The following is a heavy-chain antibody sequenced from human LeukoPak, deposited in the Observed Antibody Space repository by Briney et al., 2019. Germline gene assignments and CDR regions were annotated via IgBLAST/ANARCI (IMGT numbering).Heavy chain of an antibody. Sequence: GSLRLSCAASGFTFSSYSMNWVRQAPGKGLEWIGEINHSGSTNYNPSLKSRVTISVDTSKNQFSLKLSSVTAADTAVYYCARGGAVAAPFDYWGQGTLVTVSS. D-gene: IGHD6-19*01. J-gene: IGHJ4*02. CDR2: INHSGST. CDR3: ARGGAVAAPFDY. CDR1: GFTFSSYS. V-gene: IGHV4-34*01.